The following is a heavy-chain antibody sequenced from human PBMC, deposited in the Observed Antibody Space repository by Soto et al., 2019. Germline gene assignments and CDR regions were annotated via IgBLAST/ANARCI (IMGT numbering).Heavy chain of an antibody. CDR3: AKNLIDTIPNTGNN. J-gene: IGHJ4*02. Sequence: VQLVESGGGLVQPGGSLRLSCAASGFSVSTNYMSWVRQAPGKGLEWVSIIYSGGKIDYADSVKGRFTISRDNSKNTLFLQMNSLSVEDTSVYYCAKNLIDTIPNTGNNWGQGTLVTVSS. CDR2: IYSGGKI. D-gene: IGHD2-2*02. CDR1: GFSVSTNY. V-gene: IGHV3-66*01.